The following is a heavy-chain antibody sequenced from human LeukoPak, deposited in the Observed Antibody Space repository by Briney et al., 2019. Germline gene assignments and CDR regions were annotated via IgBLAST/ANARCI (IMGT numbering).Heavy chain of an antibody. D-gene: IGHD3-22*01. Sequence: ASVKVSCKAAGYTLTDYYMHWVRQAPGQGLEWMGWINPNSGGTNYAQKFQGRVTMTRDTSISTAYMELSRLRSDDTAVYSCARADDSSGYYDYFDYWGQGALVTVSS. CDR3: ARADDSSGYYDYFDY. J-gene: IGHJ4*02. CDR1: GYTLTDYY. CDR2: INPNSGGT. V-gene: IGHV1-2*02.